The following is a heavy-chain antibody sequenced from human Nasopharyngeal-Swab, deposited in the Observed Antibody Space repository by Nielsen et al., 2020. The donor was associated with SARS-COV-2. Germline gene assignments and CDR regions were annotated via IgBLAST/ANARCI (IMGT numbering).Heavy chain of an antibody. D-gene: IGHD1-7*01. J-gene: IGHJ4*02. CDR3: ARGNLYFDN. V-gene: IGHV3-11*04. CDR2: ISSSGSTK. Sequence: GGSLRLSCAASGFTFSGYYMSWIRQAPGKGLEWVSYISSSGSTKYYADSVKGRFTISRDNAKNSLYLQMNSLRAEDTAVYYCARGNLYFDNWGQGTLVTVSS. CDR1: GFTFSGYY.